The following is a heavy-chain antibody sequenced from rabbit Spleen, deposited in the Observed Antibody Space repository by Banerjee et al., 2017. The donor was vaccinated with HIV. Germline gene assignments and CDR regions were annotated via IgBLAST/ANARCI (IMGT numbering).Heavy chain of an antibody. Sequence: QEHLVESGGGLVKPGGSLALTCKASGLDFSSSYWICWVRQAPGKGLEWIACIDVSKRGNTYYASWTKGRFTISETSSTTVTLQMTSLTAADTATYFCARDSAGREDFNLWGPGTLVTVS. J-gene: IGHJ4*01. CDR3: ARDSAGREDFNL. CDR2: IDVSKRGNT. V-gene: IGHV1S45*01. D-gene: IGHD4-2*01. CDR1: GLDFSSSYW.